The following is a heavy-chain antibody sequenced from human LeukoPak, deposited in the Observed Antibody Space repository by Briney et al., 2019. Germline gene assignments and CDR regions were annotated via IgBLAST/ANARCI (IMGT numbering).Heavy chain of an antibody. Sequence: GGSLRLSCAVSGFTVSTNYMTWVRQAPGKGLEWVSVIYSGGNTYYADSVKGRLIITRDNSKNTVYLQMNSLRAEDTVVYYCARVGFPGTKAPFDYWGQGTLVTVSS. CDR2: IYSGGNT. CDR1: GFTVSTNY. J-gene: IGHJ4*02. CDR3: ARVGFPGTKAPFDY. D-gene: IGHD1-1*01. V-gene: IGHV3-66*02.